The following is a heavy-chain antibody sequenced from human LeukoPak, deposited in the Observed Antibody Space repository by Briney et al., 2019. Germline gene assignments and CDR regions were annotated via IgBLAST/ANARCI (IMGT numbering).Heavy chain of an antibody. J-gene: IGHJ4*02. Sequence: ASAKVSCKASGYTFTSYYMHWVRQAPGQGLEWMGVINPNSGGTNYAQKFQGRVTMTRDTSISTAYMELSRLRSDDTAVYYCARLIGYCTNGVCYGAFDYWGQGTLVTVSS. V-gene: IGHV1-2*02. CDR1: GYTFTSYY. D-gene: IGHD2-8*01. CDR3: ARLIGYCTNGVCYGAFDY. CDR2: INPNSGGT.